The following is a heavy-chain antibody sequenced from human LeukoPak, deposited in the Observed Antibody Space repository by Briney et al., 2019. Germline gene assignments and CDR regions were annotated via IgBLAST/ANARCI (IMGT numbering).Heavy chain of an antibody. V-gene: IGHV2-5*01. J-gene: IGHJ4*02. CDR3: AHGVVAAGNRHFDY. CDR2: TYWNDDE. CDR1: GFSLSTSGVA. Sequence: SGPTLVKPTQTLTLTCSLSGFSLSTSGVAVGWIRQPPGGALEWLAVTYWNDDERYSPSLKSGLTITRDTSKNQVVLTMTNMDPVDTATYYCAHGVVAAGNRHFDYWGQGTLVTVSS. D-gene: IGHD6-25*01.